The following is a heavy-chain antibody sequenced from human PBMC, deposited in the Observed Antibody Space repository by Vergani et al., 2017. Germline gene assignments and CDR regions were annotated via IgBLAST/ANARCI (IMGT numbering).Heavy chain of an antibody. V-gene: IGHV1-46*03. CDR1: GYTFSNHY. CDR3: ARGDYGILTGYRY. D-gene: IGHD3-9*01. CDR2: INPSGGHT. J-gene: IGHJ4*02. Sequence: QVQVVQSGAEVKKSGASVKVSCKTSGYTFSNHYMHWVRQAPGQGLEWMGIINPSGGHTNYAQKFQGRVTMTRDTSTSTVYMELSSLRSEDTAIYYCARGDYGILTGYRYWVQGTLVTVSA.